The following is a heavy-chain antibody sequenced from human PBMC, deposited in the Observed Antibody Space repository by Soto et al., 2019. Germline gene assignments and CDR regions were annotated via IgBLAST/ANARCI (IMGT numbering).Heavy chain of an antibody. Sequence: SETLSLTCAVSGYSISSGFFWGWLRQPPGKGLEWIGSIDATETTYYNPSLKSRVTISLDTSKNKFSLKMSSVTTSDTAVYYCARARELAVPSATDCFDSWGQGTVVTVSS. D-gene: IGHD2-2*01. V-gene: IGHV4-38-2*01. CDR2: IDATETT. CDR1: GYSISSGFF. J-gene: IGHJ5*01. CDR3: ARARELAVPSATDCFDS.